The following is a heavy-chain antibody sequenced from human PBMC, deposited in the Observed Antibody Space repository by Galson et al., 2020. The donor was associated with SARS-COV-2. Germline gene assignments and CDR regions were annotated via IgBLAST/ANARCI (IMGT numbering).Heavy chain of an antibody. V-gene: IGHV3-21*01. CDR2: ISRRSSDI. D-gene: IGHD3-3*01. J-gene: IGHJ4*02. CDR3: AGEGDDWSGYQFDS. Sequence: GGSLRLSCVASGFTFSYYNMLWVRQASGKGPEWVSYISRRSSDIYYADSVKGRFTVSRDDAESSLYLQMDSLRVEDTALYFCAGEGDDWSGYQFDSWGQGAQVTVSS. CDR1: GFTFSYYN.